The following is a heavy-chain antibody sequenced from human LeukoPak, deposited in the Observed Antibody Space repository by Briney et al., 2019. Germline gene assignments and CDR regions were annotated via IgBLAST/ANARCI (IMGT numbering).Heavy chain of an antibody. CDR3: ARDRRRGLDY. CDR2: ISSSSSSI. J-gene: IGHJ4*02. D-gene: IGHD3-22*01. Sequence: PGGSLRLSCAASGFTFSSYSMNWVRQAPGKGLDWVSSISSSSSSIYYADSVKGRFTISRDNAKNSLSLQMNSLRAEDTAVYYCARDRRRGLDYWGQGTLVTVSS. CDR1: GFTFSSYS. V-gene: IGHV3-21*01.